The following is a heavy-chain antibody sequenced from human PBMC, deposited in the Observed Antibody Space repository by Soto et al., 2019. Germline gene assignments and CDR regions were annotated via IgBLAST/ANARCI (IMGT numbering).Heavy chain of an antibody. CDR2: IYDSGSS. D-gene: IGHD5-12*01. Sequence: LSLTCTVSGGSVSSGDYFWSWIRQPPGKGLEWIGYIYDSGSSYYNPSLKSRVTMSVDTSKNQFSLKLRSVTAADTAMYYCAREKGYISGPKNFDSWGQGTLVTVSS. V-gene: IGHV4-30-4*01. CDR3: AREKGYISGPKNFDS. J-gene: IGHJ4*02. CDR1: GGSVSSGDYF.